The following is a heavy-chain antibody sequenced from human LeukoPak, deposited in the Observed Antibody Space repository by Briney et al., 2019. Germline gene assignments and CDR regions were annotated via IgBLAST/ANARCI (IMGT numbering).Heavy chain of an antibody. Sequence: HSQTLSLTCAISGDSVSSNSATWNWIRQSPSRGLEWLGRTYYRSKWYNEYAPSVKGRIAFNPDTSKNQSSLQLDSVTPEDTAEYYCARALPRYFDYWGQGTLVAVSS. V-gene: IGHV6-1*01. CDR2: TYYRSKWYN. D-gene: IGHD2-21*02. CDR3: ARALPRYFDY. J-gene: IGHJ4*02. CDR1: GDSVSSNSAT.